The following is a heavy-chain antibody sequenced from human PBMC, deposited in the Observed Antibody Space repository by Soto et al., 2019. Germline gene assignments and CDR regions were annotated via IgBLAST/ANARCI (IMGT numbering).Heavy chain of an antibody. J-gene: IGHJ5*02. D-gene: IGHD2-8*01. CDR1: GYTFTSYD. CDR2: MNPNSGNT. V-gene: IGHV1-8*01. Sequence: GASVKVSCKASGYTFTSYDINWVRQATGQGLEWMGWMNPNSGNTGYAQKFQGRVTMTRNTSISTAYMELSSLRSEDTAVYYCARADIVLMVYASINWFDPWGQGTLVTVSS. CDR3: ARADIVLMVYASINWFDP.